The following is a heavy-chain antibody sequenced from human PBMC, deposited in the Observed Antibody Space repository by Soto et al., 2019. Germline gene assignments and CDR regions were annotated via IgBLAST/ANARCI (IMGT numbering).Heavy chain of an antibody. Sequence: GSSGKVSCKASGYTFSSYAMHWVRQAPGQRLEWMGWINAGNGNTKYSQKFQGRVTITRDTSASTAYMEVSSLSSEDTAVYFCARGRDDCSTRSCYMIAYWGQGTLVSVSS. D-gene: IGHD2-2*02. CDR1: GYTFSSYA. CDR3: ARGRDDCSTRSCYMIAY. V-gene: IGHV1-3*01. CDR2: INAGNGNT. J-gene: IGHJ4*02.